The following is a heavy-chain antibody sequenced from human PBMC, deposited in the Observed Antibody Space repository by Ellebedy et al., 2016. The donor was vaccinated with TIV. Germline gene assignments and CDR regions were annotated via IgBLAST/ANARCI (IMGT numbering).Heavy chain of an antibody. Sequence: GGSLRLSXAASGFTFSSYGMHWVRQAPGKGLEWVAVISYDGSNKYYADSVKGRFTISRDNSKNTLYLQMNSLRAEDTAVYYCAKDRGSSGWYIEYYFDYWGQGTLVTVSS. D-gene: IGHD6-19*01. CDR1: GFTFSSYG. CDR3: AKDRGSSGWYIEYYFDY. J-gene: IGHJ4*02. CDR2: ISYDGSNK. V-gene: IGHV3-30*18.